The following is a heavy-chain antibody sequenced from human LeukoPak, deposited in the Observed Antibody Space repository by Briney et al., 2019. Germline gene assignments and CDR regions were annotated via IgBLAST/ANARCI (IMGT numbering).Heavy chain of an antibody. CDR2: IRWNSDSI. J-gene: IGHJ6*02. CDR3: AKDMYYDFWSGYYTGNNYYYGMDV. CDR1: GFTFDDYP. D-gene: IGHD3-3*01. Sequence: PGRSLRLSCAASGFTFDDYPMHWVRQAPGKGLEWVSGIRWNSDSIGYADSVKGRFTISRENAKNSMYLQVNSLRAEDTALYYCAKDMYYDFWSGYYTGNNYYYGMDVWGQGTTVTVSS. V-gene: IGHV3-9*01.